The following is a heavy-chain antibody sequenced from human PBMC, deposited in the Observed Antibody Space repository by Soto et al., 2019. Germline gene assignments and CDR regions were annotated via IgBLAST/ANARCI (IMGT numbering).Heavy chain of an antibody. CDR3: AKKGASLAAPAAFYI. D-gene: IGHD6-13*01. CDR2: ISYDERNK. CDR1: GFTFSSYG. J-gene: IGHJ3*02. Sequence: PGGSLRLSCAASGFTFSSYGMHWVRQAPGKGLEWVAVISYDERNKFYADSVRGRFTISRDNSKNTLFLQMNSLRAEDTAVYYCAKKGASLAAPAAFYIWGQGTMVTVSS. V-gene: IGHV3-30*18.